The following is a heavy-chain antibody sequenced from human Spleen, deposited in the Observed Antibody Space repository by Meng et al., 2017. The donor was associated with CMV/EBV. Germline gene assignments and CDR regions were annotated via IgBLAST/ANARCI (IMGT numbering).Heavy chain of an antibody. J-gene: IGHJ4*02. Sequence: QVQLVQSGAEVKKPGASVKVSCKASGYTFTSYYMHWVRQAPGQGLEWMGGIIPIFGTANYAQKFQGRVTITADESTSTAYMELSSLRSEDTAVYYCASLGDYGDYYFDYWGQGTLVTVSS. D-gene: IGHD4-17*01. CDR3: ASLGDYGDYYFDY. CDR1: GYTFTSYY. V-gene: IGHV1-69*01. CDR2: IIPIFGTA.